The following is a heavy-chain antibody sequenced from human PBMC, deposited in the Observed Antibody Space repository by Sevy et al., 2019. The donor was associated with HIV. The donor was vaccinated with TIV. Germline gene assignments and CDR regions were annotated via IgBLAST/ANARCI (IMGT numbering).Heavy chain of an antibody. V-gene: IGHV3-7*01. CDR3: SIDSGRDDSSGYYYFDW. CDR2: IKQDGSEK. D-gene: IGHD3-22*01. J-gene: IGHJ4*02. Sequence: GSLRLSCAASGFTFSSYWMSWVRQAPGKGLEWVANIKQDGSEKYDVDSVKGRFTISRDNAKNSLYLQMKSLRAEDTAVYYCSIDSGRDDSSGYYYFDWWGQGTLVTVSS. CDR1: GFTFSSYW.